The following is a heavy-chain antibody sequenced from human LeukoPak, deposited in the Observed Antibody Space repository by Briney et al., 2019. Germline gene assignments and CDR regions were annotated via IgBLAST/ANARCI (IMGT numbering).Heavy chain of an antibody. Sequence: PGGSPRLSCAASGFTFSSYSMNWVRQAPGKGLEWVSSISSSSSYIYYADSVKGRFTISRDNAKNSLYLQMNSLRAEDTAVYYCARSLRGSSWSQYYFDYWGQGTLVTVSS. CDR2: ISSSSSYI. J-gene: IGHJ4*02. D-gene: IGHD6-13*01. V-gene: IGHV3-21*01. CDR1: GFTFSSYS. CDR3: ARSLRGSSWSQYYFDY.